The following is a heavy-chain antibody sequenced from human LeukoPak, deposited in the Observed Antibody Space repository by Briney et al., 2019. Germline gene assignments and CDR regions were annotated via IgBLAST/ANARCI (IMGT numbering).Heavy chain of an antibody. V-gene: IGHV3-23*01. CDR2: ISGSGGST. CDR1: GFTFSSYA. D-gene: IGHD1-26*01. CDR3: ARAQWELLVWDY. J-gene: IGHJ4*02. Sequence: GGSLRLSCAASGFTFSSYAMSWVRQAPGKGLEWVSAISGSGGSTYYADSVKGRFTISRDNSKNTLYLQMNSLRAEDTAVYYCARAQWELLVWDYWGQGTLVTVSS.